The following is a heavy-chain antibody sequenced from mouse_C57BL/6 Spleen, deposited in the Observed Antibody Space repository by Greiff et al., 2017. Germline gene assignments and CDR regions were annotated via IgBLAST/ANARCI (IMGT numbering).Heavy chain of an antibody. Sequence: FQLHQSGPELVKPGASVKISCKASGYSFTSSYIHWVKQRPGQGLEWIGWLYPGSGNTKYNEKFKGKATLTADTSSSTAYLQLSSLASEDSAVYYCARRDGYYVGMDYWGQGTSVTVSS. CDR1: GYSFTSSY. V-gene: IGHV1-66*01. CDR2: LYPGSGNT. J-gene: IGHJ4*01. CDR3: ARRDGYYVGMDY. D-gene: IGHD2-3*01.